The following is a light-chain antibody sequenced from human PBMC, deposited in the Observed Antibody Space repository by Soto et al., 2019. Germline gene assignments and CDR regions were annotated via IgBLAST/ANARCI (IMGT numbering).Light chain of an antibody. Sequence: QSALTQPPSASGSPGQSVTISCTGTSSDVGGYNYVSWYQQHPGKAPKLMIYEVSKRPSGVPDRFSGSKSGSTASLTVSGLQAEDEADYYCSSYAGSNMGVFGGGTKVTVL. CDR2: EVS. J-gene: IGLJ2*01. CDR1: SSDVGGYNY. V-gene: IGLV2-8*01. CDR3: SSYAGSNMGV.